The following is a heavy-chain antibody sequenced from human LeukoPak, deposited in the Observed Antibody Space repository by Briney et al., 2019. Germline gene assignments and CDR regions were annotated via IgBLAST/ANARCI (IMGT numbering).Heavy chain of an antibody. CDR2: KYYAGSN. D-gene: IGHD3-9*01. V-gene: IGHV4-59*08. J-gene: IGHJ3*01. CDR3: ARHRFAWYGFDG. Sequence: PSETLSLTCTVSGASINNHYWSWIRQPPGKVLEWVGYKYYAGSNSTNPSLESRVTISVRTSKNQFSMNLHPGTAADEAVYYCARHRFAWYGFDGWGQGRRVTVS. CDR1: GASINNHY.